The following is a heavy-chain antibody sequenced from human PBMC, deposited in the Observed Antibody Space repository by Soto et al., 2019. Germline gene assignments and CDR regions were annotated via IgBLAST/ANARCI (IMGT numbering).Heavy chain of an antibody. J-gene: IGHJ6*04. V-gene: IGHV4-34*01. CDR1: GGSFSGYY. CDR3: ALVRGVTPYNYYSGMDV. CDR2: INHSGST. D-gene: IGHD3-10*02. Sequence: SETLSLTCAVYGGSFSGYYWSWIRQSPGKGLEWIGEINHSGSTNYNPSLESRVTISVDTSKNQFSLKLSSVTAADTAVYYCALVRGVTPYNYYSGMDVWGKGTTVTVSS.